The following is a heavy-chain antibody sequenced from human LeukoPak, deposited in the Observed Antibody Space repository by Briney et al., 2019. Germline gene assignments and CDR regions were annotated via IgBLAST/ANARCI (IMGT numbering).Heavy chain of an antibody. V-gene: IGHV3-7*01. D-gene: IGHD6-13*01. CDR3: AREWDSSSWYGY. Sequence: GGSLRLSCAASGFAFSAYAMSWVRQAPGKGLEWVANIKQDGSEKYYVDSVKGRFTISRDNAQNSLYLQMNSLRAEDTAVYYCAREWDSSSWYGYWGQGTPVTVSS. J-gene: IGHJ4*02. CDR2: IKQDGSEK. CDR1: GFAFSAYA.